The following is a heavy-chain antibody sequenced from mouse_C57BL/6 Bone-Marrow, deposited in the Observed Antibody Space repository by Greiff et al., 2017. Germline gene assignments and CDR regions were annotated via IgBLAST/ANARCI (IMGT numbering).Heavy chain of an antibody. Sequence: EVMLVESGGGLVQPKGSLKLSCAASGSSFNTYAMNWVRQAPGKGLEWVARIRSKSNNYATYYADSVKDRFTISRDDSESMIYLQRNNLKSEDTAMYYCVRTAVDWGQGTLVTVSA. D-gene: IGHD1-2*01. CDR1: GSSFNTYA. V-gene: IGHV10-1*01. CDR3: VRTAVD. J-gene: IGHJ3*01. CDR2: IRSKSNNYAT.